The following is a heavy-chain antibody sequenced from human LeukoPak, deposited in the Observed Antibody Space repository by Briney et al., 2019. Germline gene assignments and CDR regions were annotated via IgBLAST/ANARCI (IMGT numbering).Heavy chain of an antibody. CDR1: GFTFSSYW. V-gene: IGHV3-7*01. Sequence: PGGSLRLSCAASGFTFSSYWMSWVRQAPGKGLEWVANIKQDGSEKYYVDSVKGRFTISRDNAKNSLYLQMNSLRAEDTAVYYCAGAGGPDYMDVWGKGTTVTISS. CDR2: IKQDGSEK. J-gene: IGHJ6*03. CDR3: AGAGGPDYMDV.